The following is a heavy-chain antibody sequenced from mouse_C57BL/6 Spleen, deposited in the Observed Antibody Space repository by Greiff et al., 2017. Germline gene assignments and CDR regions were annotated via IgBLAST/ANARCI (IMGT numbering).Heavy chain of an antibody. CDR3: ARGATVVFDY. V-gene: IGHV1-22*01. CDR1: GYTFTDYN. J-gene: IGHJ2*01. D-gene: IGHD1-1*01. Sequence: EVQLQQSGPELVKPGASVKMSCKASGYTFTDYNMHWVKQSHGKGLEWIGYINPNNGGTSYNQKFKGKATLTVNKSSSTAYMELRSLTSEDSAVYYCARGATVVFDYWGQGTTLTVSS. CDR2: INPNNGGT.